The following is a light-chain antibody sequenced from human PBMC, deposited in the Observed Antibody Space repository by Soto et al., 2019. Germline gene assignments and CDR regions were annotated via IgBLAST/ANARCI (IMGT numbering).Light chain of an antibody. J-gene: IGLJ2*01. CDR1: SSDVGGYNY. Sequence: QSALTQPPSASGSPGQSVTISCTGSSSDVGGYNYVSWYQQHPGKAPKLVIYEVSKRPSGVPDRFSGSKSGNTASLTVSGLQSEDEADYYCNSYAGDSKLVFGGGTKLTVL. CDR3: NSYAGDSKLV. CDR2: EVS. V-gene: IGLV2-8*01.